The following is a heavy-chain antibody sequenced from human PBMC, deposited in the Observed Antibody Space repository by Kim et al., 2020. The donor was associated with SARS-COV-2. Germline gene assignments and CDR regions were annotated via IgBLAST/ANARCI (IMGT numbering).Heavy chain of an antibody. D-gene: IGHD3-10*01. J-gene: IGHJ4*02. Sequence: GGSLRLSCAASGFTFSSYAMSWVRQAPGKGLEWVSAISGSGGSTYYADSVKGRFTISRDNSKNTLYLQMNSLRAEDTAVYYCAKDGSWGFGELPSDYWGQGTLVTVSS. CDR2: ISGSGGST. V-gene: IGHV3-23*01. CDR3: AKDGSWGFGELPSDY. CDR1: GFTFSSYA.